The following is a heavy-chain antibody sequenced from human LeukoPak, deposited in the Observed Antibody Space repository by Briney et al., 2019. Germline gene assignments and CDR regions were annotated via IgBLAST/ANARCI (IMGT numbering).Heavy chain of an antibody. CDR3: ARSAGDFWNSYYFDY. J-gene: IGHJ4*02. CDR2: IYYSGGT. D-gene: IGHD3-3*01. V-gene: IGHV4-59*01. CDR1: GGSISSYY. Sequence: SETLSLTCTVSGGSISSYYWSWIRQPPGKGLEWIGYIYYSGGTNYNPSLKSRVTISVDTSKNQFSLKLSSVTAADTAVYYCARSAGDFWNSYYFDYWGQGTLVTVSS.